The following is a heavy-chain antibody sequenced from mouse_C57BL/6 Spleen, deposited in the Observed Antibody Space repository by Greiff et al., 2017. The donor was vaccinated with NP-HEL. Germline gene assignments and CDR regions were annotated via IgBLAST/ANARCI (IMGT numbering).Heavy chain of an antibody. V-gene: IGHV5-6*02. CDR2: ISSGGSYT. D-gene: IGHD2-2*01. CDR1: GFTFSSYG. CDR3: ARGGLRRDYYAMDY. J-gene: IGHJ4*01. Sequence: DVKLVESGGDLVKPGGSLKLSCAASGFTFSSYGMSWVRQTPDKRLEWVATISSGGSYTYYPDSVKGRFTISRDNAKNTLYLQMSSLKSEDTAMYYCARGGLRRDYYAMDYWGQGTSVTVSS.